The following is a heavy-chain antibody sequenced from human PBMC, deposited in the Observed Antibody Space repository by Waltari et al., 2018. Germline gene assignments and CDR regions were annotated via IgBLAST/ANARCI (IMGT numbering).Heavy chain of an antibody. CDR3: ARSPPPHCSSTSCPGGAFDI. D-gene: IGHD2-2*01. CDR1: GGSISSGSYY. V-gene: IGHV4-61*02. CDR2: IYTSGRT. J-gene: IGHJ3*02. Sequence: QVQLQESGPGLVKPSQTLSLTCTVPGGSISSGSYYWSWIRQPAGKGLEWIGRIYTSGRTNYNPSRKSRVTISVDTSKNQFSLKLSSVTAADTAVYYCARSPPPHCSSTSCPGGAFDIWGQGTMVTVSS.